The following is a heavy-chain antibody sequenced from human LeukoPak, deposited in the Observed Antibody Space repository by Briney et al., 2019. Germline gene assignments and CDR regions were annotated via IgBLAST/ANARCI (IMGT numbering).Heavy chain of an antibody. Sequence: ALVKVSCKASGYTFTGYYIHWVRQAPGQGLEWMGWINPKSGGTNYAQKFQGRVTMTRDTAISTAYMEVGRLRSDDTAVYYCARDLAVAGTKPDAFDDWGQGTMVTVSS. V-gene: IGHV1-2*02. D-gene: IGHD6-19*01. CDR3: ARDLAVAGTKPDAFDD. J-gene: IGHJ3*01. CDR2: INPKSGGT. CDR1: GYTFTGYY.